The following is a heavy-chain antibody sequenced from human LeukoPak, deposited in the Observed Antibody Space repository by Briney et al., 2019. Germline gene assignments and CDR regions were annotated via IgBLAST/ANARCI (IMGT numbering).Heavy chain of an antibody. D-gene: IGHD6-19*01. V-gene: IGHV1-18*01. CDR2: ISAYNGNT. Sequence: EASVNVSCTASGYTFTSYGISWVRQAPGQGLEWMGWISAYNGNTNYAQKLQGRVTMTTDTSTSTAYMELRSLRSDDTAVYYCARDLREQWLPEDYYFDYWGQGTLVTVSS. J-gene: IGHJ4*02. CDR1: GYTFTSYG. CDR3: ARDLREQWLPEDYYFDY.